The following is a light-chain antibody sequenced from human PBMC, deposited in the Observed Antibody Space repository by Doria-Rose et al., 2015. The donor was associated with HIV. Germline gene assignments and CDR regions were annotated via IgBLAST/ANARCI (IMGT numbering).Light chain of an antibody. J-gene: IGKJ5*01. CDR2: GAS. Sequence: QSPETLHVSPGESATLSCRASQSVSTDLAWYQHKPGQAPRLLIWGASTRATGIPARFSGSGSGTEFTLTISSLQSEDFAIYFCHQYNNWPTFGQGTRLDIK. CDR1: QSVSTD. V-gene: IGKV3-15*01. CDR3: HQYNNWPT.